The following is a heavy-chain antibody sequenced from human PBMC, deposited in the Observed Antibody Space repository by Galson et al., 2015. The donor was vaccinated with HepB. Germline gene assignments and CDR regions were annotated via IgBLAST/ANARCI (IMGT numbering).Heavy chain of an antibody. CDR3: ARGKVGGNYYYYMDV. J-gene: IGHJ6*03. CDR2: IYTSRST. Sequence: TLSLTCTVSGGSISSGSYYWSWIRQPAGKGLEWIGHIYTSRSTHYNPSLKSRVTMSVDTSKNQFSPKLSSVTAADTAVYYCARGKVGGNYYYYMDVWGKGTTVIVSS. V-gene: IGHV4-61*09. CDR1: GGSISSGSYY. D-gene: IGHD1-26*01.